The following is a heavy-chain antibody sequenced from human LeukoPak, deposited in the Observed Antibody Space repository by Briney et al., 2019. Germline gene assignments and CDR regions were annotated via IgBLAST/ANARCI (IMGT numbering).Heavy chain of an antibody. CDR1: EFTFSNYA. CDR3: ARDRVQQLTYPGFYGMDV. D-gene: IGHD6-13*01. CDR2: ISSSGGST. J-gene: IGHJ6*02. V-gene: IGHV3-23*01. Sequence: PGGSLRLSCAASEFTFSNYAMSWVRQAPGKGLEWVSAISSSGGSTHYADSVKGRFSISRDNSKNTLYLQMNSLRAEDTAVYYCARDRVQQLTYPGFYGMDVWGQGTTVTVSS.